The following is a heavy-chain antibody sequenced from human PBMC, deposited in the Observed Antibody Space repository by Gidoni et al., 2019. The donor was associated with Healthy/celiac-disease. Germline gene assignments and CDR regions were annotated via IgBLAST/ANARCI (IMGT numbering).Heavy chain of an antibody. D-gene: IGHD3-10*01. J-gene: IGHJ6*02. V-gene: IGHV1-2*04. Sequence: QVQLVQSGPEVKKPGASVKVSCKPSGDTFTATYMHWVRQAPGQGLEWMGWINPNSGGTNYAQKFQGWVTMTRETSISTAYMELSRLRSDDTAVYYCARGGLYGPESGDYYGMDVWGQGTTVTVSS. CDR3: ARGGLYGPESGDYYGMDV. CDR2: INPNSGGT. CDR1: GDTFTATY.